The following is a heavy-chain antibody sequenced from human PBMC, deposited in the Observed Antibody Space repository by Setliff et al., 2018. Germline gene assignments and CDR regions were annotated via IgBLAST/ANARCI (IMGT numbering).Heavy chain of an antibody. Sequence: PSETLSLTCTVSGDSITSGSDYWNWIRQPTGKGLEWLGSFFHTGNTYYNPSLEGRVTISVDTSNNQFSLKLSSVTAADTAVYYCARESAGDESVRHLYYTDVWGRGTTVTVSS. D-gene: IGHD1-1*01. CDR3: ARESAGDESVRHLYYTDV. CDR1: GDSITSGSDY. CDR2: FFHTGNT. J-gene: IGHJ6*03. V-gene: IGHV4-39*07.